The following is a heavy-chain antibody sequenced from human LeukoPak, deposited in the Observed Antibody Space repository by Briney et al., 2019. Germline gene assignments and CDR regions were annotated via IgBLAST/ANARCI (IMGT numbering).Heavy chain of an antibody. CDR3: ARVDNDILTGYSDDAFDI. Sequence: SETLSLTCTVSGDSISSSDYYWGWIRQPPGKGLEWIGSIHSSGNIYYNPSLKSRVTISLDTSNNQFSLRLFSVSAADTAVYYCARVDNDILTGYSDDAFDIWGQGTMVTVSS. CDR1: GDSISSSDYY. D-gene: IGHD3-9*01. CDR2: IHSSGNI. J-gene: IGHJ3*02. V-gene: IGHV4-39*07.